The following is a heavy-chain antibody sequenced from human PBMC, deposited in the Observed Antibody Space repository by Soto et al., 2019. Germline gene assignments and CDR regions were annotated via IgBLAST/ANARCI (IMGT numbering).Heavy chain of an antibody. J-gene: IGHJ5*02. CDR2: IYSSGTA. CDR1: GGSIINYY. Sequence: SETLSLTCTVSGGSIINYYWTWIRQPAGKGLEWIGRIYSSGTANYNPSLKSRVTMSVDRSKNQFSLKLSSVTAADTALYYCARDFECGGSGSYCWFDPWGQGTLVTVSS. CDR3: ARDFECGGSGSYCWFDP. V-gene: IGHV4-4*07. D-gene: IGHD3-10*01.